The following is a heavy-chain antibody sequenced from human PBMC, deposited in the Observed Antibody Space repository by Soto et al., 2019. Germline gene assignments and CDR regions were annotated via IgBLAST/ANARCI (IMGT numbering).Heavy chain of an antibody. Sequence: PSETLSLTCTVSGGSISSYYWSWIRQPPGKGLEWIGYIYYSGSTNYNPSLKSRVTISVDTSKNQFSLKLSSVTAADTAVYYCTRGISIFGVVIFFGYWGQGTLVTVSS. CDR1: GGSISSYY. J-gene: IGHJ4*02. CDR3: TRGISIFGVVIFFGY. D-gene: IGHD3-3*01. CDR2: IYYSGST. V-gene: IGHV4-59*01.